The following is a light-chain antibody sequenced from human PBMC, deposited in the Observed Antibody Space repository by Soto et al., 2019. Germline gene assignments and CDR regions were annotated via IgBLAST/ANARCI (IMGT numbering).Light chain of an antibody. V-gene: IGLV2-14*01. CDR3: TSYTTTSAVI. CDR2: EVS. J-gene: IGLJ2*01. Sequence: QSALSQPASVSGSPGQSITISCTGTSSDIGRYNYVSWYQQHPGMAPQLLIYEVSDRPSGDSNRFSGSKSGNTASLTISGLQAEDEADYFCTSYTTTSAVIFGGGTKVTVL. CDR1: SSDIGRYNY.